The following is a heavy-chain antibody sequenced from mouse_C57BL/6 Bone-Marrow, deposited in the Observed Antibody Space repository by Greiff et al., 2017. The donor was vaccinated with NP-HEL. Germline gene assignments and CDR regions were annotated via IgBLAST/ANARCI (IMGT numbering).Heavy chain of an antibody. J-gene: IGHJ3*01. CDR1: GYTFTSYG. Sequence: VQLQQSGAELARPGASVKLSCKASGYTFTSYGISWVKQRTGQGLEWIGEIYPRSGNTYYNEKFKGKATLTADKSSSTAYMELRSLTSEDSAVYFCVRNGYYPAWFSYWGQGTLVTVSA. CDR3: VRNGYYPAWFSY. V-gene: IGHV1-81*01. CDR2: IYPRSGNT. D-gene: IGHD2-3*01.